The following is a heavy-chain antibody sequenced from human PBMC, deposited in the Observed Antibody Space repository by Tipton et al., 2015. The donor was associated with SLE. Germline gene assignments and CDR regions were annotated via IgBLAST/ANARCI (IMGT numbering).Heavy chain of an antibody. Sequence: TLSLTCTVSGYSISSGYYWGWIRQPPGKGLEWIGSIYYSGSTYYNPSLKSRVTISVDTSKNQFSLKLSSVTAADTAVYYCAGETYYYDSSGGSHWGQGTLVTVSS. CDR2: IYYSGST. V-gene: IGHV4-38-2*02. D-gene: IGHD3-22*01. CDR3: AGETYYYDSSGGSH. J-gene: IGHJ4*02. CDR1: GYSISSGYY.